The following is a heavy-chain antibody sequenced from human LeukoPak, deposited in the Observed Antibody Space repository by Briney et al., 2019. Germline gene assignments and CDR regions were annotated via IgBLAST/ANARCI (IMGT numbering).Heavy chain of an antibody. CDR2: ISSSGSTI. Sequence: GGSLRLSCAASGFTFSDYYMSWIRQAPGKGLEWVSYISSSGSTIYYADSVKGRFTISRDNAKNSLYLQMNSLRAEDTAVYYCAKDRWLQYYFDYWGQGTLVTVSS. D-gene: IGHD5-12*01. CDR3: AKDRWLQYYFDY. CDR1: GFTFSDYY. J-gene: IGHJ4*02. V-gene: IGHV3-11*01.